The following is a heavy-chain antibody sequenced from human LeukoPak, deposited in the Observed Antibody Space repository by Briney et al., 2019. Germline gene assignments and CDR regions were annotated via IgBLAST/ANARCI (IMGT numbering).Heavy chain of an antibody. D-gene: IGHD2-21*02. CDR3: ARIGTYCGGDCYEAFDI. V-gene: IGHV4-59*08. Sequence: SETLSLTCTVSGGSISSYYWSWIRQPPGKGLEWIGYIYYSGSTNYNPSLKSRVTISVDTSKNQFSLKPSSVTAADTAVYYCARIGTYCGGDCYEAFDIWGQGTMVTVSS. J-gene: IGHJ3*02. CDR2: IYYSGST. CDR1: GGSISSYY.